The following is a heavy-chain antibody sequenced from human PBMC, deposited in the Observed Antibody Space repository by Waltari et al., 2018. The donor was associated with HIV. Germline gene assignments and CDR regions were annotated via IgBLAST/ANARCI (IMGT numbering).Heavy chain of an antibody. V-gene: IGHV1-45*02. CDR3: ATCGGDCPEGWFDP. D-gene: IGHD2-21*02. CDR2: ITPFNGNT. J-gene: IGHJ5*02. Sequence: QMQLVQSGAEVKKTGSSVKVSCKASGYTFTYRYLHWVRQAPGQALEWRGWITPFNGNTNYDQKCQDIGTSTRDRSMSTAYMELSSLRSEETAMYYRATCGGDCPEGWFDPWCQGTLVTVSS. CDR1: GYTFTYRY.